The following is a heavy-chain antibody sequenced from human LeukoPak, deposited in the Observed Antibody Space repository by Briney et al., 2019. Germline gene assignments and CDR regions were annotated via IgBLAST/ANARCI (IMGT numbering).Heavy chain of an antibody. Sequence: SETLSLTCTVSGGSISSYYWSWIRQPAGKGLEWIGRIYTSGSTNYNPSLKSRVTISVDTSKNQFSLKLSSVTAADTAVYYCARVVLVVVPAAIESAYYYMDVWGKGTTVTVSS. J-gene: IGHJ6*03. D-gene: IGHD2-2*02. V-gene: IGHV4-4*07. CDR2: IYTSGST. CDR1: GGSISSYY. CDR3: ARVVLVVVPAAIESAYYYMDV.